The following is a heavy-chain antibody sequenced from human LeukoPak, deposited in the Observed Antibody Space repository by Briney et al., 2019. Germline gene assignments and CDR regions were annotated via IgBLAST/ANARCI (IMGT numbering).Heavy chain of an antibody. CDR1: RFTFSSYW. Sequence: PGGSLRLPCAASRFTFSSYWMSWVRQAPGKGLEWVANIKQDGSEKYYVDSVKGRFTISRDNSKNTLYLQMNSLRAEDTAVYYCAKEGPGTSDYYYMDVWGKGTTVTVSS. CDR3: AKEGPGTSDYYYMDV. J-gene: IGHJ6*03. V-gene: IGHV3-7*03. D-gene: IGHD1-1*01. CDR2: IKQDGSEK.